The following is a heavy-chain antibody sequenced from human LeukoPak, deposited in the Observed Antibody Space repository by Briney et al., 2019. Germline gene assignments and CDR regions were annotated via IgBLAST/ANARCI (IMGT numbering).Heavy chain of an antibody. CDR1: GGSISSDY. D-gene: IGHD2-2*02. Sequence: PSETLSLTCTGSGGSISSDYWSWIRQPPGKGLEWIGYIYYSGSTNYNPSLKSRVTISVHTSKNQFSLKLSSVTAADTAVYYCARLRGYCSSTSCYTGWFDPWGQGTLVTVSS. V-gene: IGHV4-59*08. J-gene: IGHJ5*02. CDR2: IYYSGST. CDR3: ARLRGYCSSTSCYTGWFDP.